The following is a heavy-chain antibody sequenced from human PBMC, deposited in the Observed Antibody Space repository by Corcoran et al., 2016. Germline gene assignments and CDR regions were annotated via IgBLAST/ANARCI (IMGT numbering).Heavy chain of an antibody. CDR3: TRDDGFVINYRFDY. V-gene: IGHV3-7*01. D-gene: IGHD3-10*01. CDR2: INQDGSAT. CDR1: GFTFSNYL. J-gene: IGHJ4*02. Sequence: EVHLVESGGGLVQPGGSLRLSCAASGFTFSNYLMSWVRQAPGKGLEWLANINQDGSATYYVDSVKGRFTISRDNAKNLLYLQMISLRAEDTAVYYCTRDDGFVINYRFDYWGQGTLVTVSS.